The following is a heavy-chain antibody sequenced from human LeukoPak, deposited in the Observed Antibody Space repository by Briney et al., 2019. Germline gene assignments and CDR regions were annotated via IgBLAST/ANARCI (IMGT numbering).Heavy chain of an antibody. CDR3: ARGGIAAAGMSFDY. J-gene: IGHJ4*02. CDR2: INPIGGST. D-gene: IGHD6-13*01. CDR1: GYTFTSYY. Sequence: ASVKVSCKASGYTFTSYYMHWARQAPGQGLEWMGIINPIGGSTRYAQKFQGRVTMTRDTSTSTVYMELSSLRSEDTAVYYCARGGIAAAGMSFDYWGQGTLVTVCS. V-gene: IGHV1-46*01.